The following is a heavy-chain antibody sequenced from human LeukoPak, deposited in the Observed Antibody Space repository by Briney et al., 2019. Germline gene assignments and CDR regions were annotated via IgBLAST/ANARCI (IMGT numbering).Heavy chain of an antibody. V-gene: IGHV3-30*02. Sequence: PGGSLRLSCAASGFTFSSYGMHWVRQAPGKGLEWVAFIRYDGSNKYYADSVKGRFTISRDNSKNTLYLQMNSLRAEDTAVYYCAKAAGYCSITSCPFDYWGQGTLVTVSS. CDR2: IRYDGSNK. CDR1: GFTFSSYG. J-gene: IGHJ4*02. CDR3: AKAAGYCSITSCPFDY. D-gene: IGHD2-2*01.